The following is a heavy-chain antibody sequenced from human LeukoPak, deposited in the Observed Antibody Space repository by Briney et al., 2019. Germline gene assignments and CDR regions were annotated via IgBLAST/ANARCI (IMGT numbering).Heavy chain of an antibody. CDR3: ARDSDHYDSSGYFLGIMEGPY. V-gene: IGHV3-9*01. D-gene: IGHD3-22*01. J-gene: IGHJ4*02. Sequence: GGSLRLSCAASGFTFDDYAMHWVRQAPGKGLEWVSGISSDGNTTRYADSVKGRFAISRDNAKNSLYLQMNSLRAEDTALYYCARDSDHYDSSGYFLGIMEGPYWGQGTLVTVSS. CDR1: GFTFDDYA. CDR2: ISSDGNTT.